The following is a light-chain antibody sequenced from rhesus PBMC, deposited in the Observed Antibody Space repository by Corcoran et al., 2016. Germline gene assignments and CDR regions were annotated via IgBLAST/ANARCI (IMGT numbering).Light chain of an antibody. CDR1: QNIYRN. Sequence: DIQMTQSPSALSASVGDRVTISCRASQNIYRNLAWYQQKPGKAPKLLIYAASRLQTGIPSRFSGTGSGTDFTLTISSLQPEDSAAYYCQHYYDNPLTFGGGTKVELK. CDR3: QHYYDNPLT. J-gene: IGKJ4*01. CDR2: AAS. V-gene: IGKV1S12*01.